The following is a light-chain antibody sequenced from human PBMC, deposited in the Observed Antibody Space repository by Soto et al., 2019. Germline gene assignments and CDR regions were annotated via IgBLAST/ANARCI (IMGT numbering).Light chain of an antibody. CDR3: LQDYKYPRT. CDR2: AAS. Sequence: AIQMTQSPSSLSASVGDRVTMTCRASQGVRTDLGWYQQKPGKAPKLLIYAASSLQSGVPSRFSGSGSGTDFTLTINSLQPADFATYYCLQDYKYPRTFGQGTKVEIK. V-gene: IGKV1-6*01. CDR1: QGVRTD. J-gene: IGKJ1*01.